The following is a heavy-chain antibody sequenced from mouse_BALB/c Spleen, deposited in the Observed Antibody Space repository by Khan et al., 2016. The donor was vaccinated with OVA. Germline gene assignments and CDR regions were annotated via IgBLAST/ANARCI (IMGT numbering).Heavy chain of an antibody. D-gene: IGHD2-1*01. J-gene: IGHJ4*01. Sequence: EVQLQESGPDLVKPSQSLSLTCTVTGYSITSGYSWHWIRQFPGNKLEWMGYIYHNGSINYNPSLNSRFFITRDTSKNLFFLQLNSVTTEDTATDYCARDGNYMDDWGQGTSATVSS. CDR1: GYSITSGYS. CDR3: ARDGNYMDD. CDR2: IYHNGSI. V-gene: IGHV3-1*02.